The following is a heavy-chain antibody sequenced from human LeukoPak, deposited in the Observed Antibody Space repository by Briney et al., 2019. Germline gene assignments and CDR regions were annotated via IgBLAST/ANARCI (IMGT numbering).Heavy chain of an antibody. D-gene: IGHD6-13*01. CDR2: IVVGSGNT. CDR3: TTDRGSSWEGVDAFDI. V-gene: IGHV1-58*02. J-gene: IGHJ3*02. Sequence: SVKVSCKASGFTFTSSAMQWVRQARGQRLEWIGWIVVGSGNTNYAQKFQERVTITRDMSTSTAYMELSSLRSEDTAVYYCTTDRGSSWEGVDAFDIWGQGTMVTVSS. CDR1: GFTFTSSA.